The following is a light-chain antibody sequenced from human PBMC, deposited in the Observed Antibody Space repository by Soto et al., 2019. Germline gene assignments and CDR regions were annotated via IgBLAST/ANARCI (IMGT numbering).Light chain of an antibody. CDR2: DAS. CDR3: QQFSSYPLT. J-gene: IGKJ4*01. CDR1: QTVRNNY. Sequence: LRQSPGTLSLSTGERATLSCRASQTVRNNYLAWYQQKPGQAPRLLIYDASSRATGIPDRFSGGGSGTDFTLTISRLEPEDFAVYYCQQFSSYPLTFGGGTKVAI. V-gene: IGKV3-20*01.